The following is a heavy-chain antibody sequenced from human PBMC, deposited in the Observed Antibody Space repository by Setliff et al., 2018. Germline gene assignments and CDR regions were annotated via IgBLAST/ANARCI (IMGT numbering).Heavy chain of an antibody. CDR2: INQGGSDQ. Sequence: GESLKISCSASGFTFSSLWMAWVRQAPGKGLEWVANINQGGSDQFYVESVKGRFTISRDNAKNSLYLQMNSLRVEDTAVYCCARDVFDFRTGQAGPWGQGTLVTVSS. CDR1: GFTFSSLW. D-gene: IGHD3-3*01. J-gene: IGHJ5*02. CDR3: ARDVFDFRTGQAGP. V-gene: IGHV3-7*01.